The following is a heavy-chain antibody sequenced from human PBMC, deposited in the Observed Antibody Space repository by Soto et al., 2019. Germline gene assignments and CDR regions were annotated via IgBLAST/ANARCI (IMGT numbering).Heavy chain of an antibody. V-gene: IGHV1-69*06. J-gene: IGHJ3*02. Sequence: SVKVSCKASGGTFSSYAISWVRQAHGQGVEWMGGIIPIFGTANYAQKFQGRVTITADKSTSTAYMELSSLRSEDTAVYYCATLRTYYDILTGPGGAFDIWGQGTMVTVSS. CDR1: GGTFSSYA. CDR2: IIPIFGTA. D-gene: IGHD3-9*01. CDR3: ATLRTYYDILTGPGGAFDI.